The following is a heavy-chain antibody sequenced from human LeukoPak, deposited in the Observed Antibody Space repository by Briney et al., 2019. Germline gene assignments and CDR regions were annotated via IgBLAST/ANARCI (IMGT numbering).Heavy chain of an antibody. V-gene: IGHV1-18*01. Sequence: ASVKVSCKASGYTFTSYGISWVRQAPGQGLEWIGWISAYNGNTNYAHKLQGRVTMTTDTSTSTAYMELRSLRSDHTAVYYCARLQLELNWFDPWGQGTLVTVSS. CDR1: GYTFTSYG. D-gene: IGHD1-1*01. CDR2: ISAYNGNT. J-gene: IGHJ5*02. CDR3: ARLQLELNWFDP.